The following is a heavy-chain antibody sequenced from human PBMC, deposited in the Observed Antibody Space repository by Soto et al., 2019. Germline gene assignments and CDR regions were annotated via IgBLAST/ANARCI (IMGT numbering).Heavy chain of an antibody. CDR3: PPYDSSGYYSGSPLGWFAP. D-gene: IGHD3-22*01. V-gene: IGHV4-31*03. Sequence: SETLSLTCTVSGGSISSGGYYWSWIRQHPGKGLEWIGYIYYSGSTYYNPSLKSRVTISVDTSKNQFSLKLSSVTAADTAVYYCPPYDSSGYYSGSPLGWFAPWGKGTLVTVSS. CDR1: GGSISSGGYY. CDR2: IYYSGST. J-gene: IGHJ5*02.